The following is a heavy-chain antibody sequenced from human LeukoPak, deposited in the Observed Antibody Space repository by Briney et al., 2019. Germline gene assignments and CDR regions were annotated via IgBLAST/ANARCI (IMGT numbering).Heavy chain of an antibody. V-gene: IGHV3-7*04. J-gene: IGHJ4*02. CDR3: ARDRYYYGSGSPILGY. D-gene: IGHD3-10*01. Sequence: SGGSLRLSCAASGFTFSSYWMSWVRQAPGKGLEWVANTKQDGSEKYYVDSVKDRFTISRDNAKNSLYLQMNSLRAEDTAVYYCARDRYYYGSGSPILGYWGQGTLVTVSS. CDR2: TKQDGSEK. CDR1: GFTFSSYW.